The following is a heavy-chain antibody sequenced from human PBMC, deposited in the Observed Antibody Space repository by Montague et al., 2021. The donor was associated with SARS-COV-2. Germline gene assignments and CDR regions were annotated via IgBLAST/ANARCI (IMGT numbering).Heavy chain of an antibody. V-gene: IGHV4-4*02. D-gene: IGHD1-26*01. CDR3: ALPLGGARFDP. CDR1: GGSVGSDNW. Sequence: SETRSLTCTVSGGSVGSDNWWTWVRQPPGKGLEWIGEIYHSGTTNYNPSLQSRVTISVDKSRNHLSLNLRSVTAADTAMYYCALPLGGARFDPWGQGILVTVSS. CDR2: IYHSGTT. J-gene: IGHJ5*02.